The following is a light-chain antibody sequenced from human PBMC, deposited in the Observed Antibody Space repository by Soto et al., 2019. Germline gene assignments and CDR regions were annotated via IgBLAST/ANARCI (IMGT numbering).Light chain of an antibody. CDR3: QQRSNWPPKLT. J-gene: IGKJ4*01. V-gene: IGKV3-11*01. Sequence: TLSLSPGARATLSCRASQSVSSYLAWYQQKPGQAPRLLIYDASNRATGIPARFSGSGSGTDFTLTISSLEPEDFAVYYCQQRSNWPPKLTFGGGTKVDIK. CDR2: DAS. CDR1: QSVSSY.